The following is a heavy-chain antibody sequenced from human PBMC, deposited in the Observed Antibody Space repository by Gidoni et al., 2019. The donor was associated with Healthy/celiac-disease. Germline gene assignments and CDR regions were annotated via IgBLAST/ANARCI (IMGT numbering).Heavy chain of an antibody. CDR3: AKDWLVNSGYDYMGFDY. D-gene: IGHD5-12*01. CDR1: GCTVSSYA. Sequence: EVQLLESGGGLVQPGGSLRLSWAASGCTVSSYAMSWVRQAPGKGLEWVSAISGSGGSTYYADSVKGRFTISRDNSKNTLYLQMNSLRAEDTAVYYCAKDWLVNSGYDYMGFDYWGQGTLVTVSS. CDR2: ISGSGGST. J-gene: IGHJ4*02. V-gene: IGHV3-23*01.